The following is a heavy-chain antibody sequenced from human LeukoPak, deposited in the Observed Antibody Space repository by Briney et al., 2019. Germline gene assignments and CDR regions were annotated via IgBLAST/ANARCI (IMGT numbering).Heavy chain of an antibody. V-gene: IGHV4-31*03. Sequence: PSETLTLTCTVSGGSISSGGYYWSWIRQHPGKGLEWIGFIYYSGSTCYNPSLKSRATISIDTSKNQFSLKLSSVTAADTAVYYCARGTGGAAAADFDPWGQGTLVTVSS. D-gene: IGHD6-13*01. J-gene: IGHJ5*02. CDR2: IYYSGST. CDR1: GGSISSGGYY. CDR3: ARGTGGAAAADFDP.